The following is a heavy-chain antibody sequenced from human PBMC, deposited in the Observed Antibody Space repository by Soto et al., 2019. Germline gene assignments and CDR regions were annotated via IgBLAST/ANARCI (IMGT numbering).Heavy chain of an antibody. V-gene: IGHV3-33*01. CDR3: ERDRGRGDPIDL. CDR1: GFSFSSYG. J-gene: IGHJ4*02. CDR2: IWHDGAHI. Sequence: QVQLVESGGGVVQPGTSLRLSCAASGFSFSSYGMHWVRQAPGKGLDWVAVIWHDGAHIEYADSVKGRFTVSRDNSKSLLYLQMNSLRAEDMAVYHCERDRGRGDPIDLWGQGTLVTVSP. D-gene: IGHD3-10*01.